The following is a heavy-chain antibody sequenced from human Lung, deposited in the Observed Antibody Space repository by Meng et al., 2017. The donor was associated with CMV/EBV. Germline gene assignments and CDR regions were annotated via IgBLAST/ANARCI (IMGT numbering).Heavy chain of an antibody. V-gene: IGHV3-73*01. CDR2: IRSEPNNHAT. CDR1: GFTFSGSD. CDR3: SRHLGLAIDF. J-gene: IGHJ4*02. Sequence: GESLKISCAASGFTFSGSDIHWVRQASGKGLEWVGRIRSEPNNHATSYAVSLRSRVTISRDDSKNTAYLQVDSLKTDDTAVYYCSRHLGLAIDFWGQGNXVNGSS. D-gene: IGHD3-16*01.